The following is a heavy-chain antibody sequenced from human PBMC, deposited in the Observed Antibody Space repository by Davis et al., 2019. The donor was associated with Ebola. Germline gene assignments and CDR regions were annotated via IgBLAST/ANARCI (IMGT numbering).Heavy chain of an antibody. CDR3: AKDLFSAVTSSDAFDF. J-gene: IGHJ3*01. CDR1: GFTFSSYA. Sequence: GGSLSLSCAASGFTFSSYAMTWVRQAPGKGLEWVSAISGSGGSTYYADSVKGRFTISRDNSKNTLYLQMNSLTAEDTAVYYCAKDLFSAVTSSDAFDFWGQGTMVIVSS. CDR2: ISGSGGST. V-gene: IGHV3-23*01. D-gene: IGHD2-21*02.